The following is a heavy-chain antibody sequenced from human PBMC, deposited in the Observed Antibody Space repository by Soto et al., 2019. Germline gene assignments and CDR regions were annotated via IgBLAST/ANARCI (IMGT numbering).Heavy chain of an antibody. Sequence: SETLSLTCTVSGDSISSSRYSWGWIRQPPGKGLEWIGSFYYSGSTYYSPSLKSRVTISVDTSKNQFSLKLSSVTAADTAVYYCAREVVGATTKTGMRIDYWGQGTLVTVSS. V-gene: IGHV4-39*02. CDR2: FYYSGST. CDR1: GDSISSSRYS. D-gene: IGHD1-26*01. CDR3: AREVVGATTKTGMRIDY. J-gene: IGHJ4*02.